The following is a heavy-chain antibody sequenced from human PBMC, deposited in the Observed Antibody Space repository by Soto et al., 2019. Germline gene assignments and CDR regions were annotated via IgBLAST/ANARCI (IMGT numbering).Heavy chain of an antibody. J-gene: IGHJ5*02. CDR2: ISSSSSYI. D-gene: IGHD2-15*01. Sequence: GGSLRLSCAASGFTFSSYSMNWVRQAPGKGLEWVSSISSSSSYIYYADSVKGRFTISRDNAKNSLYLQMNSLRAEDTAVYYCARDRFNVVVATNWFDPWGQGTLVTVSS. CDR1: GFTFSSYS. V-gene: IGHV3-21*01. CDR3: ARDRFNVVVATNWFDP.